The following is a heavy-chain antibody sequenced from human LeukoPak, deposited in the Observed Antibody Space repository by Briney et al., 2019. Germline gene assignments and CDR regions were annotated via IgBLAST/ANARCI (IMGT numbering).Heavy chain of an antibody. V-gene: IGHV3-23*01. Sequence: GGSLRLSCAASGFTFSSYAMSWVRQAPGKGLEWVSAISGSGGSTYYADSVKGRFTISRDNSKSTLYLQMNSLRAEDTAVYYCASLTTVTWYGYWGQGTLVTVSS. D-gene: IGHD4-17*01. CDR2: ISGSGGST. CDR3: ASLTTVTWYGY. J-gene: IGHJ4*02. CDR1: GFTFSSYA.